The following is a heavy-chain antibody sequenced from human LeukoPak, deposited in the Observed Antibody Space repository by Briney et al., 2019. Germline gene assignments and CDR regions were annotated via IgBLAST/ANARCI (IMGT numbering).Heavy chain of an antibody. J-gene: IGHJ3*02. V-gene: IGHV4-38-2*01. CDR1: GYSISSGYY. Sequence: SETLSLTCAVSGYSISSGYYWGWIRQPPGKGLEWIGSIYHSGSTYYNPSLKSRVTISVDTSKNQFSLKLSPVTAADTAVYYCASPPLLYYDSSGYYRTDAFDIWGQGTMVTVSS. CDR3: ASPPLLYYDSSGYYRTDAFDI. D-gene: IGHD3-22*01. CDR2: IYHSGST.